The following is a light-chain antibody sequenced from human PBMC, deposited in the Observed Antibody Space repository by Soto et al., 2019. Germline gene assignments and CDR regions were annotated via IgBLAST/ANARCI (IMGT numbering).Light chain of an antibody. V-gene: IGKV1-9*01. CDR1: QGISSY. CDR2: AAS. CDR3: QQLNSYPLVT. J-gene: IGKJ4*01. Sequence: DIQLTQSPSFLSASVGDRVTITCRASQGISSYLGWYQQKAGKAPKLLIYAASTLQSGVPSRFSGSGSGTEFTLTISSLQPEDFATYYCQQLNSYPLVTFGGGTKVEIK.